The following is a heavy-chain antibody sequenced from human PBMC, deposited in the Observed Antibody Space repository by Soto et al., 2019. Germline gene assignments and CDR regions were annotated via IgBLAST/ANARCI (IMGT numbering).Heavy chain of an antibody. D-gene: IGHD6-19*01. CDR1: GFTFSSYA. CDR3: AIDRSSSGWDCDH. Sequence: EVQLLESGGGLVQPGGSLRLSCAASGFTFSSYAMSWVRQAPGKGLEWVSGISGSGDNTYYADSVKGRFTISRDNSRTTLYLQMNSLRVEDTAVYYCAIDRSSSGWDCDHWGQGTLVTVSS. J-gene: IGHJ5*02. CDR2: ISGSGDNT. V-gene: IGHV3-23*01.